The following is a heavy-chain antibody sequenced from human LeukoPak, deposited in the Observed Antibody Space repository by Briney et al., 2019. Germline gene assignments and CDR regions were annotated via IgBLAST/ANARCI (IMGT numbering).Heavy chain of an antibody. Sequence: GGSLRLSCAVSGFTFSSYWMHWVRQVPGEGLVWVSRINSDGYSIGYADSVKGRFTISRDNAKNTLLLQVNSLRAEDTAVYYCARLSQQNYAWVGDWGQGTLVTVSS. CDR3: ARLSQQNYAWVGD. V-gene: IGHV3-74*01. D-gene: IGHD2-2*01. CDR1: GFTFSSYW. J-gene: IGHJ4*02. CDR2: INSDGYSI.